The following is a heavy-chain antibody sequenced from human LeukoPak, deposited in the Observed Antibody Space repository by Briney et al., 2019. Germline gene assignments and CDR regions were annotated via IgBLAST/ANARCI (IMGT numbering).Heavy chain of an antibody. Sequence: PSETLSLTCTVSGGSISSSSYYWGWIRQPPGKGLEWIGSIYYSGSTYYNPSLKSRVTISVDTSKNQFSLKLSSVTAADTAVYYCARQNIPWGRAVAGSTKYWGQGTLVTVSS. CDR1: GGSISSSSYY. J-gene: IGHJ4*02. D-gene: IGHD6-19*01. CDR2: IYYSGST. V-gene: IGHV4-39*01. CDR3: ARQNIPWGRAVAGSTKY.